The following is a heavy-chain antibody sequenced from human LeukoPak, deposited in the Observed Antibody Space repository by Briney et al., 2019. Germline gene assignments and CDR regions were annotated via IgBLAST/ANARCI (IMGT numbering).Heavy chain of an antibody. CDR2: IVSTSSLM. J-gene: IGHJ6*03. CDR3: ARDFRDTSLITYPYFMDV. CDR1: GFTFSTYN. D-gene: IGHD3-16*01. Sequence: GGSLRLPCVASGFTFSTYNMNWVRQAPGKGLEWVSSIVSTSSLMSYSDSVKGRFTISRDNAKNSVYLQMNSLRAEDTAVYYCARDFRDTSLITYPYFMDVWGKGTTVTISS. V-gene: IGHV3-21*01.